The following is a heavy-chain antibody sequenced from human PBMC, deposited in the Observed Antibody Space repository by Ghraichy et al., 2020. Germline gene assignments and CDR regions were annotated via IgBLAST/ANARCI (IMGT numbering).Heavy chain of an antibody. J-gene: IGHJ6*02. Sequence: GGSLRLSCAGSGFTFSNFAMDWVHQAPGKGLEWVSAISGSGDDTFYADSVKGRFTISRDNSKNRLYLQMNSLRGDDTAVYYCAKDPNVLWFSEWLPPRYSGSCHYGLDVWGQGTTVTVSS. CDR1: GFTFSNFA. CDR2: ISGSGDDT. CDR3: AKDPNVLWFSEWLPPRYSGSCHYGLDV. D-gene: IGHD3-3*01. V-gene: IGHV3-23*01.